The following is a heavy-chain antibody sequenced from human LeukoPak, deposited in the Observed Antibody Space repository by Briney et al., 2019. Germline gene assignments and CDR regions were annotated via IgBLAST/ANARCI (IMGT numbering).Heavy chain of an antibody. V-gene: IGHV3-21*01. CDR1: GFTFSSYS. D-gene: IGHD3-22*01. CDR2: ISSSSSYI. J-gene: IGHJ4*02. Sequence: GGSLRLSCAASGFTFSSYSMNWVRQAPGKGLEWVSSISSSSSYIYYADSVKGRFTISRDNAKNSLYLQMNSLRAEDTAVYYCARDRGRGYYDSSGFFEYWGQGTLVTVSS. CDR3: ARDRGRGYYDSSGFFEY.